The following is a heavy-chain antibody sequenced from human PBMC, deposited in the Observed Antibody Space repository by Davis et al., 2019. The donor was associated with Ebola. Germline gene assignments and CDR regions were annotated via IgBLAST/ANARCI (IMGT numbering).Heavy chain of an antibody. CDR3: AKVLQATNILGTTYYYYALDV. Sequence: GESLKISCEASGFPISRYWMAWVRRAPGKGLEWVSAITSSDGSTYCADSVKGRFTISRDNSKNTLYLQMNSLRAEDTAVYYCAKVLQATNILGTTYYYYALDVWGQGTTVTVSS. CDR2: ITSSDGST. CDR1: GFPISRYW. V-gene: IGHV3-23*01. J-gene: IGHJ6*02. D-gene: IGHD2-21*01.